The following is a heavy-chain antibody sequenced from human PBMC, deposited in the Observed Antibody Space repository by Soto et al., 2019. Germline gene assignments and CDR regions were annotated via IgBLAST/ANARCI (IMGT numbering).Heavy chain of an antibody. CDR2: IKPDGSET. V-gene: IGHV3-7*03. D-gene: IGHD2-21*02. CDR1: GLTFSGHW. J-gene: IGHJ4*02. Sequence: PGGSLRLSCAASGLTFSGHWMTWVRQTPGEGLQWVAAIKPDGSETFYVDSVKGRFTISRDNARNSLFLQMDGLRAEDTAVYYCTSRPSGMTYHAVFDFWGQGTLVTVSS. CDR3: TSRPSGMTYHAVFDF.